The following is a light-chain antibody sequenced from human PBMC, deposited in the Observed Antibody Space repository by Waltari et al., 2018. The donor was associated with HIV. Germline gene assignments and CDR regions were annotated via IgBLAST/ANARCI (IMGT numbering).Light chain of an antibody. CDR2: SDD. J-gene: IGLJ2*01. V-gene: IGLV1-44*01. CDR3: AAWDDSLSEPYVL. Sequence: QSVLTQPPSASGTPGQRVTISCPGTTSTIGTHSVNWYQQLPGTAPKLLTFSDDQRPSGFPDRFSGSKSGTSASLTISGLQSEDEGDYYCAAWDDSLSEPYVLFGGGTRLTFL. CDR1: TSTIGTHS.